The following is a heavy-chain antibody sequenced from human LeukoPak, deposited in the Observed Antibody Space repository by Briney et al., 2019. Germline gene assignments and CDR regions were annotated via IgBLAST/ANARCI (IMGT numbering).Heavy chain of an antibody. CDR2: IYHSGST. CDR1: GGSISSSNW. J-gene: IGHJ5*02. CDR3: ARDRYGSSWTYNWFDP. V-gene: IGHV4-4*02. Sequence: PSGTLSLTCSVSGGSISSSNWWSWVRQPPGKGLEWIGEIYHSGSTNYNPSLKSRVTISVDKSKNQFSLKLSSVTAADTAVYYCARDRYGSSWTYNWFDPWGQGTLVTVSS. D-gene: IGHD6-13*01.